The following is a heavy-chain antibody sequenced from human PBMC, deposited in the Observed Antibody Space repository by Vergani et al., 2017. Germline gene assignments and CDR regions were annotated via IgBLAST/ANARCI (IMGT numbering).Heavy chain of an antibody. CDR3: ARHYNYYYGXMDV. V-gene: IGHV4-39*01. Sequence: QLQLQESGPGLVKTSETLSLTCSVSRGSISSSSYYWGWIRLPPGKGLEWIGSVFYSGRTYYNPSLKSRVTITVDTSKNQFSLKLSAVTAADTAVYYWARHYNYYYGXMDVWGKGTTVTVSS. CDR2: VFYSGRT. J-gene: IGHJ6*04. CDR1: RGSISSSSYY.